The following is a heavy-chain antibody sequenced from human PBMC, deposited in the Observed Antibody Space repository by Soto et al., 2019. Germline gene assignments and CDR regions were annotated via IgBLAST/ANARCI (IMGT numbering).Heavy chain of an antibody. CDR2: ISGSGTTT. CDR3: AKFFVETGGSSGWPWSFHY. V-gene: IGHV3-23*01. Sequence: EVQLLESGGGLVQPGGSLRLSCAASGFTFSNYAMGWVRQAPGEGLEWVSAISGSGTTTYTADSVKGRFTISRDNSENTLYLHMNSLRAEDTVIYYCAKFFVETGGSSGWPWSFHYWGQGTLVTVSS. J-gene: IGHJ4*02. CDR1: GFTFSNYA. D-gene: IGHD6-25*01.